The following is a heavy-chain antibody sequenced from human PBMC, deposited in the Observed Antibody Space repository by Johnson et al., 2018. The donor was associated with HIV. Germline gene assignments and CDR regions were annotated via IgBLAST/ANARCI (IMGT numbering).Heavy chain of an antibody. Sequence: SWVRQAPGKGLEWVGRIKSVSDDETKDYGSPVKGRFTISRDDSKNTLYLQMNSLKTEDTAVYYCTTDLGYYDSSGDAFDIWGQGTMVTVSS. V-gene: IGHV3-15*01. CDR2: IKSVSDDETK. CDR3: TTDLGYYDSSGDAFDI. J-gene: IGHJ3*02. D-gene: IGHD3-22*01.